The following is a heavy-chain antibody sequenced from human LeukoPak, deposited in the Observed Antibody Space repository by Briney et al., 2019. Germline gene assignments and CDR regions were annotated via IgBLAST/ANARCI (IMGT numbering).Heavy chain of an antibody. CDR1: GYRFTSYW. CDR3: AGNHYGDFDAVDI. CDR2: IYPGDSDT. J-gene: IGHJ3*02. V-gene: IGHV5-51*01. D-gene: IGHD4-17*01. Sequence: PGESLKVSCKGSGYRFTSYWGGCVRQMPGKGLEWMGIIYPGDSDTRYSPSFQGQVTISADKSISTAYLQWSSLKASDTAMYCCAGNHYGDFDAVDIWGQGTMVTVSS.